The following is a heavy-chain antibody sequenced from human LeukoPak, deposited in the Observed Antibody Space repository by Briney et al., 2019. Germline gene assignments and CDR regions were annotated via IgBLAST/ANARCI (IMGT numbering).Heavy chain of an antibody. CDR2: IYWDDDK. J-gene: IGHJ5*02. CDR3: AHRREIFSDTAKNWFDP. D-gene: IGHD5-18*01. Sequence: SGPTLVKPTQTLTLTCTFSGFSLSTSGVGVGWIRQPPGKALEWLALIYWDDDKRYSPSLKSRLTITKDTSKNQVVLTMTNMDPVDTATCYCAHRREIFSDTAKNWFDPWGQGTLVTVSS. CDR1: GFSLSTSGVG. V-gene: IGHV2-5*02.